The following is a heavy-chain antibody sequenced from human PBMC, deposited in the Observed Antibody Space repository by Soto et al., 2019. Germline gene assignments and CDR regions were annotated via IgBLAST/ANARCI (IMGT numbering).Heavy chain of an antibody. V-gene: IGHV3-49*04. CDR2: IRSKAYGGTP. D-gene: IGHD2-15*01. CDR1: GFTFGEDA. Sequence: GGSLRLSCTASGFTFGEDAVNWGRQAPGEGVEWVGVIRSKAYGGTPEYAASVKGRFTISRDYSKSIAYLQINSLKTEDTAVFYCARSLLNGMDVWGQGTTVTVSS. CDR3: ARSLLNGMDV. J-gene: IGHJ6*02.